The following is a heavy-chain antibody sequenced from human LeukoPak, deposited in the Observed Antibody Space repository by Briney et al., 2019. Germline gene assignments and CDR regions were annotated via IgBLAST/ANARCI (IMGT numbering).Heavy chain of an antibody. CDR1: GGSFSGYY. Sequence: PSETLSLTCAVYGGSFSGYYWSWIRQPPGKGLEWIGEINHSGSTNYNPSLKSRVTISVDTSKNQFSLKLSSVTAADTAVYYCARKAAAGSNWGQGTLVTVSS. J-gene: IGHJ4*02. V-gene: IGHV4-34*01. CDR3: ARKAAAGSN. D-gene: IGHD6-13*01. CDR2: INHSGST.